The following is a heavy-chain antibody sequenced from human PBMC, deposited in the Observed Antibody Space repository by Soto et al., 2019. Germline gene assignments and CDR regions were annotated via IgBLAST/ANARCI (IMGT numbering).Heavy chain of an antibody. D-gene: IGHD5-18*01. V-gene: IGHV4-59*01. CDR3: ASGYSYGYDY. CDR1: GGSLSSYY. Sequence: SETLSLTCTVSGGSLSSYYWSWIRQPPGKGLEWIGYIYYSGSTNYNPSLKSRVTIPVDTSKNQFCLRLSSVTAADTAVYYCASGYSYGYDYWGQGTLVTVS. CDR2: IYYSGST. J-gene: IGHJ4*02.